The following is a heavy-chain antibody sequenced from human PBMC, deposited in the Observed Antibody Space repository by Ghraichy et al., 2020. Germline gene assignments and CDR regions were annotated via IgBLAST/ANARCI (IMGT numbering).Heavy chain of an antibody. J-gene: IGHJ6*03. V-gene: IGHV1-18*01. D-gene: IGHD2-2*02. CDR2: ISAYNGNT. CDR3: ARDGCSSTSCYITHYYYYYMDV. Sequence: ASVKVSCKASGYTFTSYGISWVRQAPGQGLEWMGWISAYNGNTNYAQKLQGRVTMTTDTSTSTAYMELGSLRSDDTAVYYCARDGCSSTSCYITHYYYYYMDVWGKGTTVTVSS. CDR1: GYTFTSYG.